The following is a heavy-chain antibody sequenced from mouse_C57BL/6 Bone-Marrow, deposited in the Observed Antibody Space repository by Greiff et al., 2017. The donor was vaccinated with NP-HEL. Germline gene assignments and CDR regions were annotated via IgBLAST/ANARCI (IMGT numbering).Heavy chain of an antibody. V-gene: IGHV1-69*01. J-gene: IGHJ4*01. CDR2: IDPSDSYT. CDR1: GYTFTSYW. D-gene: IGHD3-2*02. Sequence: QVQLQQPGAELVMPGASVKLSCKASGYTFTSYWMHWVKQRPGQGLEWIGEIDPSDSYTNYTQKFKGKSTLTVDKSSSTAYIQLSSLTTEDSSVDYCARGAQAFYYSMDYWGQGTSVTVSS. CDR3: ARGAQAFYYSMDY.